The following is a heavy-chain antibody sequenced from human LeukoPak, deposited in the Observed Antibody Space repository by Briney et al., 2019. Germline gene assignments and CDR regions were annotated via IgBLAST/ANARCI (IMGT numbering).Heavy chain of an antibody. CDR2: MNPNSGNT. V-gene: IGHV1-8*01. CDR1: GYTFTSYD. CDR3: ARGGLVWFGELLDPWYFDY. Sequence: ASVKVSCKASGYTFTSYDINWVRQATGQGLEWMGWMNPNSGNTGYAQKFQGRVTMTRNTSISTDYMELSSLRSEDTAVYYCARGGLVWFGELLDPWYFDYWGQGTLVTVSS. D-gene: IGHD3-10*01. J-gene: IGHJ4*02.